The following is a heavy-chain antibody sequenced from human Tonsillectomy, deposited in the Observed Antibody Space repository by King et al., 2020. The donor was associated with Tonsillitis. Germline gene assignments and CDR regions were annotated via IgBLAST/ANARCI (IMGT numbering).Heavy chain of an antibody. CDR3: ARAPGSSGCYGAFDI. D-gene: IGHD6-19*01. Sequence: VQLVESGGGVVQPGRSLRLSCAASGFTFSSHAMHWVRQAPGKGLEWVAVILYDGSNKYYEDSVKGRFTISRDNSKNTLYMQMNSLRAEDTAVYYCARAPGSSGCYGAFDIWGQGTMVTVSS. V-gene: IGHV3-30*01. CDR1: GFTFSSHA. J-gene: IGHJ3*02. CDR2: ILYDGSNK.